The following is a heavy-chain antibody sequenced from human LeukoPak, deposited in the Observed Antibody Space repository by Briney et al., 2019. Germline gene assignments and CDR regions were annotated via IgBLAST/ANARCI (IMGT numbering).Heavy chain of an antibody. V-gene: IGHV3-21*01. CDR1: GFTFSSYA. Sequence: GRSLRLSCTALGFTFSSYAIYWIRQAPGKGLEWVSSISSSSSYIYYADSVKGRFTISIDNAKNSLYLQMNSLRAEDTAVYYCARRGTYCGGDCSSLYYFDYWGQGTLVTVSS. CDR2: ISSSSSYI. J-gene: IGHJ4*02. CDR3: ARRGTYCGGDCSSLYYFDY. D-gene: IGHD2-21*02.